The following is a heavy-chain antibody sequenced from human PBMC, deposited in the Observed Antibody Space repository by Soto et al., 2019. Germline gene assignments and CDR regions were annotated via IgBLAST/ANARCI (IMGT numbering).Heavy chain of an antibody. CDR2: IYYNGST. Sequence: PSETLSLTCSVSGGSISSTSYYWGWIRQPPGRGLEWIGYIYYNGSTYYNPSLKSRVTISVDTSKNQFSLTLSSVTAADTAVYYCARVNRGNGVSFASYFDYWGQGTLVTVSS. CDR1: GGSISSTSYY. V-gene: IGHV4-31*03. CDR3: ARVNRGNGVSFASYFDY. J-gene: IGHJ4*02. D-gene: IGHD2-8*01.